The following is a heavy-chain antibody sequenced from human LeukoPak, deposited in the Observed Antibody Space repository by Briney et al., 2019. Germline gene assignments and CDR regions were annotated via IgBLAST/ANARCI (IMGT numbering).Heavy chain of an antibody. V-gene: IGHV4-30-4*01. J-gene: IGHJ6*04. CDR3: ARIDYADYVLGGMDV. D-gene: IGHD4-17*01. CDR2: IFYSGSA. Sequence: SETLSLTCTVSGGSIRSGGYYWNWSRQPPGKDLEWIGYIFYSGSAYYNPSLKSRVTISVDTSKNQFSLKLTSVTAADTAVYYCARIDYADYVLGGMDVWGKATTVTVSS. CDR1: GGSIRSGGYY.